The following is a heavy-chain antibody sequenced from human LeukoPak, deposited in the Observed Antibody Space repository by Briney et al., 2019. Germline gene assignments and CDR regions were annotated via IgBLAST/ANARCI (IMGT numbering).Heavy chain of an antibody. CDR1: GFTFSSYA. Sequence: PGGSLRLSCAASGFTFSSYAMSWVRQAPGKGLELVSAITGSSGGTYYSDSVKGRFTISRDNSKNTLSLQMNSLRADDTAIYYCAKVGVIGGGAFDIWGQGTMVTVSS. V-gene: IGHV3-23*01. J-gene: IGHJ3*02. CDR2: ITGSSGGT. CDR3: AKVGVIGGGAFDI. D-gene: IGHD3-22*01.